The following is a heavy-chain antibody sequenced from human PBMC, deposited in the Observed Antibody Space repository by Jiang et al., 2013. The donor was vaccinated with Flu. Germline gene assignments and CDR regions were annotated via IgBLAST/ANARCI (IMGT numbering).Heavy chain of an antibody. D-gene: IGHD6-13*01. CDR3: GRVPRSIVAAVDY. J-gene: IGHJ4*02. CDR2: VYYTGST. Sequence: PGKGLEWIGYVYYTGSTYYNPSLKSRVSISIDTSKNQFSLKLSSVTAADTAVYYCGRVPRSIVAAVDYWGQGTLVTVSS. V-gene: IGHV4-30-4*01.